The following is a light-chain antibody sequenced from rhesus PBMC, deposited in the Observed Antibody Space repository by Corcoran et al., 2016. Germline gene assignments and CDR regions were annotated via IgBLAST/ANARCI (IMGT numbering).Light chain of an antibody. Sequence: DIQMTQSPSSLSASVGDTVTITCRASQGISSYLNWFQQKPGKAPKLLIYAASRLESGVPSRFSGSGSGTEFTLTISKLQPEDVATYDCLQHNDYPYSFGQGTKVEIK. CDR3: LQHNDYPYS. CDR2: AAS. V-gene: IGKV1-28*02. CDR1: QGISSY. J-gene: IGKJ2*01.